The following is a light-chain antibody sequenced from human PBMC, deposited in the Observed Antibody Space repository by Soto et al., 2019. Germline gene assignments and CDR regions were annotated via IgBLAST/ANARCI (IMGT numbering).Light chain of an antibody. J-gene: IGKJ1*01. CDR2: AAS. V-gene: IGKV1-8*01. CDR3: QQYYSYLRT. CDR1: QGISSY. Sequence: AIRMTQSPSSFSASTGDRVTITCRASQGISSYLAWYQQKPGKAPKLLIYAASTLQSGVPSRFSGSGSGTDFTLTISLLQSEDFAYYYCQQYYSYLRTFGQGTKVEIK.